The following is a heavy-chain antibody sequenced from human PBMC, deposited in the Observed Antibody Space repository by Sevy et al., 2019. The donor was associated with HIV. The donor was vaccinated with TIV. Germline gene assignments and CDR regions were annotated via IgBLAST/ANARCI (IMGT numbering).Heavy chain of an antibody. V-gene: IGHV3-21*01. Sequence: GGSLRLSCAASGFTFSSYSMNWVRQAPGKGLEWVSSISSSSSYIYYADSVKGRFTISRDNAKNSLYLQMNSLRAEDTAVYYCARDHQSITMVQGVIITTGGYWGQGTLVTVSS. CDR3: ARDHQSITMVQGVIITTGGY. J-gene: IGHJ4*02. CDR1: GFTFSSYS. CDR2: ISSSSSYI. D-gene: IGHD3-10*01.